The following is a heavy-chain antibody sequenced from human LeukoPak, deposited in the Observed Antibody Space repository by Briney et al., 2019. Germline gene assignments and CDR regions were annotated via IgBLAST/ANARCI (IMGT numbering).Heavy chain of an antibody. CDR2: ISSSSSYI. CDR1: GFTFSSYR. D-gene: IGHD3-9*01. J-gene: IGHJ5*02. Sequence: GGSLRLSCAASGFTFSSYRMNWVRQAPGKGLEWVSSISSSSSYIYYADSVKGRFTISRDNAKNSLYLQMNSLRAEDTAVYYCARENRYFDWLLSQEFDPWGQGTLVTVSS. CDR3: ARENRYFDWLLSQEFDP. V-gene: IGHV3-21*01.